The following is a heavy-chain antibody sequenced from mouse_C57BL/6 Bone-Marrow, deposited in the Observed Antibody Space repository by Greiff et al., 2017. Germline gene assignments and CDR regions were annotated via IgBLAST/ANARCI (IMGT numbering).Heavy chain of an antibody. CDR3: ARSRQLRLLRYFDY. J-gene: IGHJ2*01. Sequence: VQLQQSGAELVRPGASVKLSCKASGYTFTDYYINWVKQRPGQGLEWIARIYPGSGNTYYNEKFKGKATLTAEKSSSTAYLQRSSLTSEDSAVYFCARSRQLRLLRYFDYWGQGTTLTVSS. V-gene: IGHV1-76*01. D-gene: IGHD3-2*02. CDR1: GYTFTDYY. CDR2: IYPGSGNT.